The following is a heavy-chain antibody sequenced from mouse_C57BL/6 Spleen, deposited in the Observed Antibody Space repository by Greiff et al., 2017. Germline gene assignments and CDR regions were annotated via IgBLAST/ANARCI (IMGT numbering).Heavy chain of an antibody. CDR1: GFTFSNYW. J-gene: IGHJ2*01. CDR2: IRLKSDNYAT. Sequence: EVEVVESGGGLVQPGGSMKLSCVASGFTFSNYWMNWVRQSPEKGLEWVAQIRLKSDNYATHYAESVKGRFTISRDDSKSSVYLQMNNLRAEDTGIYYCTAYYYGSSYGYFDYWGQGTTLTVSS. CDR3: TAYYYGSSYGYFDY. V-gene: IGHV6-3*01. D-gene: IGHD1-1*01.